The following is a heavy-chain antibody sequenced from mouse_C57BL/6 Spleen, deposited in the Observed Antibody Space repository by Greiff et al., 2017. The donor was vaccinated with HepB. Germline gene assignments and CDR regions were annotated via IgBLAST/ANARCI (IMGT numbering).Heavy chain of an antibody. D-gene: IGHD1-1*01. CDR3: ARRNYYGPFDY. Sequence: EVKLVESGGGLVKPGGSLKLSCAASGFTFSDYGMHWVRQAPEKGLEWVAYISSGSSTIYYADTVKGRFTISRDNAKNTLCLQMTSLRSEDTAMYYCARRNYYGPFDYWGQGTTLTVSS. V-gene: IGHV5-17*01. CDR2: ISSGSSTI. CDR1: GFTFSDYG. J-gene: IGHJ2*01.